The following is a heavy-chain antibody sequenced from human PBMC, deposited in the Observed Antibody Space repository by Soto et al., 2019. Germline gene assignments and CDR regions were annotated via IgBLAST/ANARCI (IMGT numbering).Heavy chain of an antibody. V-gene: IGHV4-30-4*01. D-gene: IGHD5-18*01. CDR2: ISSSGTA. Sequence: SLSPSGPVSGGSISGGDHYWSWIRQPPGKGLEWLGYISSSGTAYSSPSLKSRVTLSLDTSKNQFSLQMTSVTDTDTAVYFCGRELSGYMLGPGEVYWGQGILVTVSS. J-gene: IGHJ4*02. CDR3: GRELSGYMLGPGEVY. CDR1: GGSISGGDHY.